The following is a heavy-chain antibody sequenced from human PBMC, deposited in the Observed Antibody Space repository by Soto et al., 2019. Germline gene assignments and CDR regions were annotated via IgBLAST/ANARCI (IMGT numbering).Heavy chain of an antibody. Sequence: GASVKVSCKVSGYTLTELSMHWVRQAPGKGLEWMGGFDPEDGETIYAQKFQGRVTMTEDTSTDTAYMELSSLRSEDTAVYYCATLARRLLSYSGWSSWFDPWGQGTLVTVSS. CDR1: GYTLTELS. D-gene: IGHD6-19*01. V-gene: IGHV1-24*01. CDR3: ATLARRLLSYSGWSSWFDP. J-gene: IGHJ5*02. CDR2: FDPEDGET.